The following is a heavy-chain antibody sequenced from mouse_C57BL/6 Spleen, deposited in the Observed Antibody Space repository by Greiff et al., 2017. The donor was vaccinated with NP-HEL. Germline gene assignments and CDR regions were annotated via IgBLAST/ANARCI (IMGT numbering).Heavy chain of an antibody. CDR3: ARESLRGFAY. CDR1: GFTFSDYY. V-gene: IGHV5-16*01. CDR2: INYDGSST. Sequence: EVKLVESEGGLVQPGSSMKLSCTASGFTFSDYYMAWVRQVPEKGLEWVANINYDGSSTYYLDSLKSRFIISRDNAKNILYLQMSSLKSEDTATYYCARESLRGFAYWGQGTLVTVSA. J-gene: IGHJ3*01. D-gene: IGHD6-1*01.